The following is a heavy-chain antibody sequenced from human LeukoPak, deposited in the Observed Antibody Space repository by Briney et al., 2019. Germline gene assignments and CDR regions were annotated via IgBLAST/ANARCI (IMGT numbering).Heavy chain of an antibody. V-gene: IGHV3-30*03. CDR3: AREGKSRVYYDILTGPAPPESSSYGMDV. CDR2: ISYDGGNK. D-gene: IGHD3-9*01. CDR1: GFTFSSYG. J-gene: IGHJ6*02. Sequence: GGSLRLSCAASGFTFSSYGMHWVRQAPGKGLEWVAVISYDGGNKYYADSVKGRFTISRDNSKNTLYLQMNSLRAEDTAVYYCAREGKSRVYYDILTGPAPPESSSYGMDVWAKGPRSPSP.